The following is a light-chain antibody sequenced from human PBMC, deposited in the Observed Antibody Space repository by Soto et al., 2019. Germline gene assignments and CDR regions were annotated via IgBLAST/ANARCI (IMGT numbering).Light chain of an antibody. CDR1: QSVSSY. V-gene: IGKV3-11*01. J-gene: IGKJ1*01. Sequence: EIVLTQSPATLSLSPGERATLSCRASQSVSSYLAWYQQTPGKPPRLLIYDASNRDTGIPARFRGRGSGTDFTLPISRLETEDFEVYYCQQRNNWPGTFGQGTKVDI. CDR3: QQRNNWPGT. CDR2: DAS.